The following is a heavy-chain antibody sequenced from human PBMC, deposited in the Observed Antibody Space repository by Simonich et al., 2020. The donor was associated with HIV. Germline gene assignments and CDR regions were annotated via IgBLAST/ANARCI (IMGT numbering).Heavy chain of an antibody. J-gene: IGHJ4*02. D-gene: IGHD5-18*01. Sequence: QVQLQQWGAGLLKPSETLSLTCAVYSGSFSGYYWSWIRQSPGKGLEWIGSISHSWSTYYNPSLKSRVTISVDTSKNQFSLRLRSVTAADTAVYYCAREGADTTMVNWGQGTLVTVYS. CDR3: AREGADTTMVN. V-gene: IGHV4-34*01. CDR2: ISHSWST. CDR1: SGSFSGYY.